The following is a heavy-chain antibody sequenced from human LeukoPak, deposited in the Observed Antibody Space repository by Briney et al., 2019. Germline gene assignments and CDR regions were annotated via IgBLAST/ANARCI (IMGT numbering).Heavy chain of an antibody. J-gene: IGHJ4*02. CDR1: GGSISGYY. CDR2: IYYSGST. V-gene: IGHV4-59*08. Sequence: SETLSLTCTVSGGSISGYYWSWIRQPPGKGPEWIGYIYYSGSTNYNPSLKSRLTISIDTSKNQFSLKLSSVTAADTAVYYCARHSGAGTGFVYWGQGTLVTVSS. D-gene: IGHD6-19*01. CDR3: ARHSGAGTGFVY.